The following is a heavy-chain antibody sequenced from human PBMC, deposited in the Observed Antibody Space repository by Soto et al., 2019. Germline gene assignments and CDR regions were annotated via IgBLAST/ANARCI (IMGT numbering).Heavy chain of an antibody. Sequence: PGESLKISCKASGYSFTSYWITWVRQMPGKGLEWMGIIYPGDSDTRYSPSFQGQVTISADKSISTAYLQWSSLKASDIVMYYCASGFDDSSGYYTALVYWGQGTLVTVS. CDR1: GYSFTSYW. CDR2: IYPGDSDT. V-gene: IGHV5-51*01. CDR3: ASGFDDSSGYYTALVY. J-gene: IGHJ4*02. D-gene: IGHD3-22*01.